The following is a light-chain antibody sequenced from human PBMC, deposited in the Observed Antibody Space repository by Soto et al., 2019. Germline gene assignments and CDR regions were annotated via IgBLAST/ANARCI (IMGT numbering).Light chain of an antibody. CDR3: GSYAGSYTWV. V-gene: IGLV2-11*01. Sequence: QSALTQPRSVSGSPGQSVTISCTGTRSDIGGYNYVSWYQQHPGKAPKPMIYDVSKRPSGVPDRFSGSKSGNTASLTISGLQAEDEADYYCGSYAGSYTWVFGGGTKLTVL. J-gene: IGLJ3*02. CDR2: DVS. CDR1: RSDIGGYNY.